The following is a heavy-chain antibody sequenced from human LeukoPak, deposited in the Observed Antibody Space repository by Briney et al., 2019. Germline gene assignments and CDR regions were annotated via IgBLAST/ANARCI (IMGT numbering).Heavy chain of an antibody. Sequence: GGSLRLSCAASGFTFSNYWMTWVHQAPGKGLEWVASIKQDGSEKYYVDSVKGRFTISRDNAKNSQYLQMNSLRGEDTAVYYCARLRYYGMDVWGQGTTVTVSS. V-gene: IGHV3-7*01. CDR1: GFTFSNYW. J-gene: IGHJ6*02. CDR3: ARLRYYGMDV. CDR2: IKQDGSEK.